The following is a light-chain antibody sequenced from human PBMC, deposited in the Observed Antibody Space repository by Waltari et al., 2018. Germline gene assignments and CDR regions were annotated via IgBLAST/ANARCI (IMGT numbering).Light chain of an antibody. CDR1: QSIDRAF. Sequence: EIVLTQSPGTLSLSPGESATLSCRASQSIDRAFFAWYQHKPGQAPSLVMFATSIRGTGIPDRFGGGGSGTDFTLTISRLEPEDFAVYYCQQYGSSITFGGGTKVEIK. J-gene: IGKJ4*01. CDR3: QQYGSSIT. CDR2: ATS. V-gene: IGKV3-20*01.